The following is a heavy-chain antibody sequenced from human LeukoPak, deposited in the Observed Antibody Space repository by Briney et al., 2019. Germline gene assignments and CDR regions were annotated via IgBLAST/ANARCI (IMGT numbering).Heavy chain of an antibody. J-gene: IGHJ4*02. CDR3: ARGFGYFDY. D-gene: IGHD3-16*01. CDR2: ISSSGSTI. Sequence: GGSRRLSCAASGFSFSNYEMSWVRQAPGKGLEWVSYISSSGSTIYYADSVKGRFTISRDNAKKSLYLQMNSLRAEDTAVYYCARGFGYFDYWGQRTLVTVSS. V-gene: IGHV3-48*03. CDR1: GFSFSNYE.